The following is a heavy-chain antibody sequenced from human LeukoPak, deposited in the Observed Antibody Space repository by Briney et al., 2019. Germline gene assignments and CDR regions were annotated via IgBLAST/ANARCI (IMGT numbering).Heavy chain of an antibody. Sequence: ASVKVSCKASGDTFSSYAISWVRQAPGQGLEWMGGIIPIFGTANYAQKFQGRVTITTDESTSTAYMELSSLRSEDTAVYYCASDGHYGDAFDIWGQGTMVTVSS. CDR3: ASDGHYGDAFDI. CDR1: GDTFSSYA. V-gene: IGHV1-69*05. J-gene: IGHJ3*02. D-gene: IGHD3-16*01. CDR2: IIPIFGTA.